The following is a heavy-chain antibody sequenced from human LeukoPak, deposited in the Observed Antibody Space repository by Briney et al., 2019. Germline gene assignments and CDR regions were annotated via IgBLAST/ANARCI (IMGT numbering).Heavy chain of an antibody. Sequence: GGSLRLSCAASGFTFSGYWMSWVRQAPGKGLEWVANIKQDGSEKYYVDSVKGRFTISRDNAKNSLYLQMNSLRAEDTAVYYCARDGSTYYYYGMDVWGQGTTVTVSS. CDR3: ARDGSTYYYYGMDV. CDR1: GFTFSGYW. CDR2: IKQDGSEK. V-gene: IGHV3-7*01. D-gene: IGHD1-26*01. J-gene: IGHJ6*02.